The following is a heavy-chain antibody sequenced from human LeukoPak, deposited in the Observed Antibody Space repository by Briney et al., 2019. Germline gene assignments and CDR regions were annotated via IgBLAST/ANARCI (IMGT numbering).Heavy chain of an antibody. J-gene: IGHJ6*01. CDR1: DGSFSGHY. CDR2: INHIGST. Sequence: SETLSLTCVVYDGSFSGHYWNWIRQPPGRGLEWIGGINHIGSTNYNPSLRSRVTISVDTSKNQFSLKLTSVTAADTAVYYCARGGTSCTSSSCYVPRVSSYYYYGLDVWGQGTTVTVSS. D-gene: IGHD2-2*01. CDR3: ARGGTSCTSSSCYVPRVSSYYYYGLDV. V-gene: IGHV4-34*01.